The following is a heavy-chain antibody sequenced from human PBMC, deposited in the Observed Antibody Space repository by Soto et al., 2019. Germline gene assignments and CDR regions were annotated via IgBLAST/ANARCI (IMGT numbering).Heavy chain of an antibody. CDR2: IYASGSP. J-gene: IGHJ4*02. V-gene: IGHV4-59*02. CDR1: GGSVSVYY. Sequence: PSETLSLTCTISGGSVSVYYWSWIRQSTGQGLEWIGYIYASGSPYYNPSLRSRVTISADTSKNQISLKLTSPTAADTAVYSCARGVGSSHLQYWGRVPLVTVSS. CDR3: ARGVGSSHLQY. D-gene: IGHD1-26*01.